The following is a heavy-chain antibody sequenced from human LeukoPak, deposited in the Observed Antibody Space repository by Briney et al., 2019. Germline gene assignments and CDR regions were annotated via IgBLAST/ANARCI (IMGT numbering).Heavy chain of an antibody. D-gene: IGHD3-3*01. CDR3: ARGTVFGVATNWFDP. CDR2: MYYSGST. J-gene: IGHJ5*02. Sequence: PSETLSLTCTVPGGSISSSSAYWGWIRQPPGKGLEWIGDMYYSGSTNYNPSLKSRVTISVDTSKNQFSLKLSSVTAADTAVYYCARGTVFGVATNWFDPWGQGTLVTVSS. V-gene: IGHV4-61*05. CDR1: GGSISSSSAY.